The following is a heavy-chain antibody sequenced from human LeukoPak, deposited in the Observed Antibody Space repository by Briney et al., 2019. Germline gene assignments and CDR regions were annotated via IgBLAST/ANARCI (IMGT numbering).Heavy chain of an antibody. D-gene: IGHD3-10*01. Sequence: SETLSLTCAVSGYSISSGYYWGWIRQPPGKGLEWIGSLYHTGSTYYNPSLKSRVTISVDPSKNQFPLKLSSVTAADTAVYYCARGMYYYASGSGYNWFDPWGQGTLVTVSS. V-gene: IGHV4-38-2*01. J-gene: IGHJ5*02. CDR3: ARGMYYYASGSGYNWFDP. CDR2: LYHTGST. CDR1: GYSISSGYY.